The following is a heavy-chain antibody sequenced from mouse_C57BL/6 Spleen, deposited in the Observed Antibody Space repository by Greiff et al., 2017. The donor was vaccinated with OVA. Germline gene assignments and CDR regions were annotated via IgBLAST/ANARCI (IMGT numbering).Heavy chain of an antibody. CDR1: GYTFTSYW. D-gene: IGHD2-1*01. Sequence: QVQLQQPGAELVKPGASVKLSCKASGYTFTSYWMQWVKQRPGQGLEWIGEIDPSDSYTNYNQKFKGKATLTVDTSSSTAYMQLSSLTSEDSAVYYCARDDGNEPPYWGQGTTLTVSS. CDR2: IDPSDSYT. V-gene: IGHV1-50*01. J-gene: IGHJ2*01. CDR3: ARDDGNEPPY.